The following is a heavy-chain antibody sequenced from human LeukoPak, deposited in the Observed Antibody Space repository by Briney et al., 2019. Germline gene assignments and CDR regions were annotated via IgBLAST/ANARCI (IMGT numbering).Heavy chain of an antibody. D-gene: IGHD4-17*01. CDR2: ISNSGNSI. V-gene: IGHV3-11*01. Sequence: GGSLRLSCAASGFTFSDYYMSWIRQAPGKGLEWLSDISNSGNSIYSADSVKGRFTISRDNAKNSLYLQIHSLRAEDTAVYYCARERTTVRGVDYSDYWGQGTLVTVSS. CDR1: GFTFSDYY. J-gene: IGHJ4*02. CDR3: ARERTTVRGVDYSDY.